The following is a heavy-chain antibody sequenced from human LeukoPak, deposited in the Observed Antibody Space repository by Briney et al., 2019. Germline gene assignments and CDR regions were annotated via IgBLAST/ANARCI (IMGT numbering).Heavy chain of an antibody. CDR3: AREVTPYY. J-gene: IGHJ4*02. V-gene: IGHV1-8*01. CDR2: MNPHSGKT. CDR1: GYPFNNYD. Sequence: ASVKVSCKASGYPFNNYDINWVRQATGQGLEWMGWMNPHSGKTGYAQNFQGRVTMTRDTSISTAYMELSSLRSEDTAVYYCAREVTPYYWGQGTLVTVSS. D-gene: IGHD2-15*01.